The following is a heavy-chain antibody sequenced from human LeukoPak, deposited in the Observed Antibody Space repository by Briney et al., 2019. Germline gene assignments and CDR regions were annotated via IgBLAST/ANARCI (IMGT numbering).Heavy chain of an antibody. V-gene: IGHV3-23*01. CDR2: ISAAGGST. J-gene: IGHJ5*02. CDR3: ARGGGLLWLGEFPNCFDT. Sequence: GGSLRLSCAASGSTFSSYAMSWVRQAPGEGLEYVSTISAAGGSTFYADSMKGRSTISRDNSRSTVYLQMNSLRVEDPAVYYCARGGGLLWLGEFPNCFDTWGQGTLVTVSS. D-gene: IGHD3-10*01. CDR1: GSTFSSYA.